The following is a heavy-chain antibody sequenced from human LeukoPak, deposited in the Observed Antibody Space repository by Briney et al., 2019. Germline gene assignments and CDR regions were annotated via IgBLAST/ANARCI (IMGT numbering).Heavy chain of an antibody. D-gene: IGHD3-10*01. CDR1: GGSFSGYY. V-gene: IGHV4-34*01. J-gene: IGHJ5*02. CDR2: INHSGST. Sequence: SETLSLTCAVYGGSFSGYYWSWIRQPPGKGLEWIGEINHSGSTNYNPSLKSRVTISVDTSKNQFSLRLSSVTAADTAVYYCARWVRITMVRGVINGGWFDPWGQGTLVTVSS. CDR3: ARWVRITMVRGVINGGWFDP.